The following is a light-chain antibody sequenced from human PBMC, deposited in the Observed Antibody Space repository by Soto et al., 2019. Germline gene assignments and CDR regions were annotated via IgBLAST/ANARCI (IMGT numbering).Light chain of an antibody. V-gene: IGLV2-23*01. CDR1: SSDVGSYNL. Sequence: QSALTQPASVSGSPGQSITISCTGTSSDVGSYNLVSWYQQHPGKAPKLMIYGGSKRPSGVSNRFSGSKSGNTASLTISGLQAEDEADYYCCSYAGSSTYLFGGWTKLTVL. CDR3: CSYAGSSTYL. J-gene: IGLJ2*01. CDR2: GGS.